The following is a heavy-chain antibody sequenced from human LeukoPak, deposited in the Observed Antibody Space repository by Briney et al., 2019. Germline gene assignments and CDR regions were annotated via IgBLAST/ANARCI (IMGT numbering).Heavy chain of an antibody. CDR3: ARFRLDVGNYQFDY. V-gene: IGHV4-30-4*01. Sequence: SETLSLTCTVSGGSLSSADYYWSWIRQPPGKGLEWIGFIYYSGSAYYNPSLKSRVTISVDTSKNQFSLKLSSVTAADTAVYYCARFRLDVGNYQFDYWGQGTLVTVSS. CDR2: IYYSGSA. CDR1: GGSLSSADYY. D-gene: IGHD1-7*01. J-gene: IGHJ4*02.